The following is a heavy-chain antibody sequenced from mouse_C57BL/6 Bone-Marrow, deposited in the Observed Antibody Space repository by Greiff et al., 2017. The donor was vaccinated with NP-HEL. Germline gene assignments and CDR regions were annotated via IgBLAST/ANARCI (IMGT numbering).Heavy chain of an antibody. CDR1: GFNIKDDY. CDR3: TTQVMDY. Sequence: EVMLVESGAELVRPGASVKLSCTASGFNIKDDYMHWVKQRPEQGLEWIGWIDPENGDTEYASKFQGKATITADTSSNTAYLQLSSLTSEDTAVYYCTTQVMDYWGQGTSVTVSS. J-gene: IGHJ4*01. V-gene: IGHV14-4*01. CDR2: IDPENGDT.